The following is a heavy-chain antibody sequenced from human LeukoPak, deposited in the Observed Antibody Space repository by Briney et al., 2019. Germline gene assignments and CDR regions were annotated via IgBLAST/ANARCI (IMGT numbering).Heavy chain of an antibody. V-gene: IGHV4-59*08. CDR1: GGSISSYY. D-gene: IGHD4-17*01. Sequence: SKTLSLTCTVSGGSISSYYWSWIRQPPGKGLEWIGYIYYSGSTNYNPSLKSRVTISVDTSKNQFSLKLSSVTAADTAVYYCARRSDYGDAGFDYWGQGTLVTVSS. CDR2: IYYSGST. CDR3: ARRSDYGDAGFDY. J-gene: IGHJ4*02.